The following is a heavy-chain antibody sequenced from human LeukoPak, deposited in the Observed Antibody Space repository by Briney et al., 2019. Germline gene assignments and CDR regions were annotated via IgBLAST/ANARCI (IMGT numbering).Heavy chain of an antibody. D-gene: IGHD3-10*01. V-gene: IGHV1-69*13. J-gene: IGHJ4*02. CDR2: IIPIFGTA. Sequence: ASVKVSCKASGGTFSSYAISWVRQAPGQGLEWMGGIIPIFGTANYAQKFQGRVTITADESTSTAYMELSSLRSEDTAVYYCARSWFGELKEDFDYWGQGTLVTVSS. CDR3: ARSWFGELKEDFDY. CDR1: GGTFSSYA.